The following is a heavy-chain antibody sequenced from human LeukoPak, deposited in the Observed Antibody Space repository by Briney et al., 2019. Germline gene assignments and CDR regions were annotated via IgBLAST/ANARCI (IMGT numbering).Heavy chain of an antibody. D-gene: IGHD5-12*01. V-gene: IGHV4-31*03. CDR2: IYYSGST. CDR3: ARETISGVVVATTDAFDI. CDR1: GGSISSGGYY. J-gene: IGHJ3*02. Sequence: SETLSLTCTVSGGSISSGGYYWSWIRQHPGKGLEWIGYIYYSGSTYYNPSLKSRVTISVDTSKNQFSLKLSSVTAADTAVYYCARETISGVVVATTDAFDIWGQGTMVTVSS.